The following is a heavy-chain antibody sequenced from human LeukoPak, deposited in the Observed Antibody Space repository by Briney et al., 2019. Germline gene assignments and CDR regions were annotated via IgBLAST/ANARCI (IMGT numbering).Heavy chain of an antibody. D-gene: IGHD1-20*01. Sequence: ASVKVSCKVSGYTLTELSMHWVRQAPGKGLEWMGGFDPEDGETIYAQKFQGRVTMTEDTSTDTAYMKLSSLRSEDTAVYYWATDIAPYNWNGDAFDIWGQGTMVTVSS. CDR3: ATDIAPYNWNGDAFDI. CDR2: FDPEDGET. CDR1: GYTLTELS. V-gene: IGHV1-24*01. J-gene: IGHJ3*02.